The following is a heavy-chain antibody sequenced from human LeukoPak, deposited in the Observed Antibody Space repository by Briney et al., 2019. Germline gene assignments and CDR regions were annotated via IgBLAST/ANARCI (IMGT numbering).Heavy chain of an antibody. CDR1: GFTFSSYG. J-gene: IGHJ4*02. V-gene: IGHV3-30*18. Sequence: GGSLRLSCAASGFTFSSYGMHWVRQAPGKGLEWVAVISYDGSNKYYADSVKGRFTISRDNSKNTLYLQMNSLRAEDTAVYYCAKDVYDSSGGDYWGQGTLVTVSS. D-gene: IGHD3-22*01. CDR3: AKDVYDSSGGDY. CDR2: ISYDGSNK.